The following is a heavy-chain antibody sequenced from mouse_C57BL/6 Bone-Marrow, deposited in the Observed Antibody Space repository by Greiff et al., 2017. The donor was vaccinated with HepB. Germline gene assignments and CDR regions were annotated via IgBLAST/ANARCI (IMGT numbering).Heavy chain of an antibody. CDR2: IDPETGGT. J-gene: IGHJ2*01. CDR1: VFTFPVYF. CDR3: TRGGTRGY. Sequence: QVQLLASGAELVLPGASLPLSFPSSVFTFPVYFMHWVQPTPVHGLEWIGAIDPETGGTAYNQKFKGKAILTADKSSSTAYMELRSLTSEDSAVYYCTRGGTRGYWGQGTTLTVSS. V-gene: IGHV1-15*01.